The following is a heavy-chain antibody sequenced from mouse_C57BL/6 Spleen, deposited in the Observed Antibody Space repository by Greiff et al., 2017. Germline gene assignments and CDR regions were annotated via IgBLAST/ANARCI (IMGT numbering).Heavy chain of an antibody. CDR2: INPNNGGT. V-gene: IGHV1-22*01. D-gene: IGHD1-1*01. Sequence: EVKLQQSGPELVKPGASVKMSCKASGYTFTDYNMHWVKQSHGKSLEWIGYINPNNGGTSYNQKFKGKATLTVNKSSSTAYMELRSLTSEDSAVYYCARTMGITTVVATPDYWGQGTTLTVSS. CDR1: GYTFTDYN. CDR3: ARTMGITTVVATPDY. J-gene: IGHJ2*01.